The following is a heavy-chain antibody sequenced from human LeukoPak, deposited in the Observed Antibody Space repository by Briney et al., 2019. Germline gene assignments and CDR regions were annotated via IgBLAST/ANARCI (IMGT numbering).Heavy chain of an antibody. CDR3: ARVAIIEYSSSWFDY. V-gene: IGHV4-34*01. J-gene: IGHJ5*01. CDR2: INHSGST. Sequence: ETLSLTCAVYGGSFSGYYWSWIRQPPGKGLEWIGEINHSGSTNYNPSLKSRVTISVDTSKNQFSLKLTSVTAADTAVYYCARVAIIEYSSSWFDYWGQGTLVTVSS. CDR1: GGSFSGYY. D-gene: IGHD6-13*01.